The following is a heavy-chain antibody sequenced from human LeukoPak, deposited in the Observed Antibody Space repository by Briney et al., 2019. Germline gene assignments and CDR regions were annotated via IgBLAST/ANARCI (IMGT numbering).Heavy chain of an antibody. CDR3: ARTFYDILTGYSNLFDP. D-gene: IGHD3-9*01. J-gene: IGHJ5*02. V-gene: IGHV4-39*01. Sequence: SETLSLTCTVSGGAISSPTFHWGWIRQPPGKGLEWIGSIYYSGTTYYNPSLKGRVTISVDKSNNQFSLKLSSVTAADTAVYYCARTFYDILTGYSNLFDPWGQGTLVTVSS. CDR2: IYYSGTT. CDR1: GGAISSPTFH.